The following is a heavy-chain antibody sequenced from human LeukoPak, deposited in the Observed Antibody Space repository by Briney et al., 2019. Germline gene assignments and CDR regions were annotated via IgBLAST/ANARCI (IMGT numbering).Heavy chain of an antibody. Sequence: GGPRRPPVEPSESTFSSYALSGFAKPPGKGLEWVSAISGSGGSTYYADSVKGRFIISRDNSKNTLYLQMNSLRAEDTAVYYCAKDRNIVVVTAIFDYWGQGTLVTVSS. V-gene: IGHV3-23*01. CDR2: ISGSGGST. J-gene: IGHJ4*02. CDR1: ESTFSSYA. D-gene: IGHD2-21*02. CDR3: AKDRNIVVVTAIFDY.